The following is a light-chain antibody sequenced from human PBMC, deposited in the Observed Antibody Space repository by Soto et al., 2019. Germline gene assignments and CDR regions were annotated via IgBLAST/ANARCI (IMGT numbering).Light chain of an antibody. CDR1: QSVSNNY. CDR2: GAS. CDR3: QQYGSLIT. V-gene: IGKV3-20*01. J-gene: IGKJ5*01. Sequence: EIVLTQSPGTLSLSPGERATLSCRASQSVSNNYLAWYQQKPGQAPRLLIYGASIRATGIPDRFSGSGSGTDFTLTISRLEPEDLAVYYCQQYGSLITFGQGTRLET.